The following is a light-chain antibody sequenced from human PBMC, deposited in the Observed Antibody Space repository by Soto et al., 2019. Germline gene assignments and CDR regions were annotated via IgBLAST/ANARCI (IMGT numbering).Light chain of an antibody. Sequence: ALTQPASVSGSPGQSITISCTGTSSDVGSYNLVSWYQQHPSKAPKLMIYEGSKRPSGVSNRFSGSKSGNTASLTISGLQAEDEADYYCCSYAGSSTFPYVFGTGTKVTVL. CDR3: CSYAGSSTFPYV. J-gene: IGLJ1*01. CDR1: SSDVGSYNL. V-gene: IGLV2-23*01. CDR2: EGS.